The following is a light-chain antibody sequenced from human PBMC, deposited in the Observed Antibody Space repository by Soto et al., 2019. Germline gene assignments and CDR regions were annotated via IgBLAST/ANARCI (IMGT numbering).Light chain of an antibody. CDR1: QTFGRW. J-gene: IGKJ1*01. Sequence: IRMTQSPSSLSASTGDRVTITCRASQTFGRWLAWFQQKPGKAPKLLIYEASNLQSGVPSRFSGSGSGTKFTLTISSLQPDDFATYYCQQYNSYLWTFGQGTKVDIK. CDR2: EAS. V-gene: IGKV1-5*03. CDR3: QQYNSYLWT.